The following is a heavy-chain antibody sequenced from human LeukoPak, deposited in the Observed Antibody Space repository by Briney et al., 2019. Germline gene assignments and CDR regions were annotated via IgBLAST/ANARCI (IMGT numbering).Heavy chain of an antibody. CDR1: GGTFSSYA. V-gene: IGHV1-69*06. CDR2: IIPIFGTA. Sequence: SVKVSCKASGGTFSSYAISWVRQAPGQGLEWMGGIIPIFGTANYAQKFQGRVTMTEDTSTDTAYMELSSLRSEDTAVYYCATATGRHVLGVWGKGTTVTVSS. CDR3: ATATGRHVLGV. D-gene: IGHD3-10*01. J-gene: IGHJ6*04.